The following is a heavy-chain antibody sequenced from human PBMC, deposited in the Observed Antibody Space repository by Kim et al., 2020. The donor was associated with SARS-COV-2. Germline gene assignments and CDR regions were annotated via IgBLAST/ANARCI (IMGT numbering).Heavy chain of an antibody. CDR3: ARHGLGYCSGGSCYSGAY. V-gene: IGHV4-39*01. D-gene: IGHD2-15*01. J-gene: IGHJ4*02. CDR2: IYYSGST. CDR1: GGSISSSSYY. Sequence: SETLSLTCTVSGGSISSSSYYWGWIRQPPGKGLEWIGSIYYSGSTYYNPSLKSRVTISVDTSKNQFSLKLSSVTAADTAVYYCARHGLGYCSGGSCYSGAYWGQGTLVTVSS.